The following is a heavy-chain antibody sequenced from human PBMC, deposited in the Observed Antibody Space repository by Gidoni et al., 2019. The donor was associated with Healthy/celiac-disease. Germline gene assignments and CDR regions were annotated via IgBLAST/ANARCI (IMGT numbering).Heavy chain of an antibody. D-gene: IGHD3-22*01. J-gene: IGHJ4*02. Sequence: QVQLVQSGAEVKKPGSSVKVPCKASGCTFSSYAIRWVRQAPGQGLEWMGGIIPIFGTANYAQTYQGRVTITADESTSTAYMELSSLRSEDTAVYYCARDRDYYDSSGDYHYGGYYFDYWGQGTLVTVSS. V-gene: IGHV1-69*01. CDR3: ARDRDYYDSSGDYHYGGYYFDY. CDR1: GCTFSSYA. CDR2: IIPIFGTA.